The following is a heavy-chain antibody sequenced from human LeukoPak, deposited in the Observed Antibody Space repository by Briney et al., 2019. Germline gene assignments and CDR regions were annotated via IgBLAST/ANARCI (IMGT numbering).Heavy chain of an antibody. V-gene: IGHV4-59*01. CDR1: GASISSYD. D-gene: IGHD3-22*01. Sequence: PSETLSLTCTFSGASISSYDWSWIRQPPGKGLEWIEYIYYSGSTNYNPSLKSRVTISVDTSKNQFSLKLSSVTAADTAVYYCAARPAVYYDSLTSFDYWGQGTLVTVSS. CDR3: AARPAVYYDSLTSFDY. J-gene: IGHJ4*02. CDR2: IYYSGST.